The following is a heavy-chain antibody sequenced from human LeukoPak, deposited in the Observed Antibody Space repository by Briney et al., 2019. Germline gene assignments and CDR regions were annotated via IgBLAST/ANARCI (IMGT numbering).Heavy chain of an antibody. CDR2: INQDASEI. V-gene: IGHV3-7*01. D-gene: IGHD2-21*02. Sequence: GGSLRLSCAASGFTFSTYWMNWYRQAPGKGLERVGNINQDASEINYVDSVRGRFTISRDNAKNSLHLQMNSLRAEDTAVYYCATDRDNSDWQKRFDSSGQGTLVTVSS. J-gene: IGHJ4*02. CDR3: ATDRDNSDWQKRFDS. CDR1: GFTFSTYW.